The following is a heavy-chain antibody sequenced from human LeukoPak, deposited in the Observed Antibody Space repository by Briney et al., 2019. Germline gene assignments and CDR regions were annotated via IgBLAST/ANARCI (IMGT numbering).Heavy chain of an antibody. J-gene: IGHJ6*02. CDR1: GFTFSSYW. CDR3: ARDRAPGYCSGGSCYKPDYYYYYGMDV. V-gene: IGHV3-7*03. CDR2: IKQDGSEK. Sequence: PGGTLRLSCAASGFTFSSYWMSWVRQAPGKGLEWVANIKQDGSEKYYVDSVKGRFTISRDNAKNSLYLQMNSLRAEDTAVYYCARDRAPGYCSGGSCYKPDYYYYYGMDVWGQGTTVTVSS. D-gene: IGHD2-15*01.